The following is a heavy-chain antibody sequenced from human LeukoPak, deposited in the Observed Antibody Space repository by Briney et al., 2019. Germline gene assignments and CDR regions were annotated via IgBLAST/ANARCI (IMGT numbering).Heavy chain of an antibody. CDR1: GYTFTGYY. D-gene: IGHD3-10*01. CDR3: ARDGDGLLWFGIAYNWFDP. Sequence: SVKVSCKASGYTFTGYYMHWVRQAPGQGLEWMGWINPNSGGTNYAQKFQGRVTMTRDTSISTAYMELSRLRSDDTAVYYCARDGDGLLWFGIAYNWFDPWGQGTLVTVSS. J-gene: IGHJ5*02. CDR2: INPNSGGT. V-gene: IGHV1-2*02.